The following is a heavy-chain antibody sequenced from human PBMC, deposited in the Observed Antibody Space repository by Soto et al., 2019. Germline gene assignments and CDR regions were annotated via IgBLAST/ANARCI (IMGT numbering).Heavy chain of an antibody. Sequence: GGSLSLSCAASGFSVTDHYMTWVRQAPGKGLEWVSVLYTGGSAYYGDSVKGRFTISRDSSTNTLYLQMNSLKVGDTAFYFCARSFNDWTTYFDYWSEGTLVTVSS. CDR1: GFSVTDHY. D-gene: IGHD3-9*01. CDR3: ARSFNDWTTYFDY. CDR2: LYTGGSA. J-gene: IGHJ4*02. V-gene: IGHV3-53*01.